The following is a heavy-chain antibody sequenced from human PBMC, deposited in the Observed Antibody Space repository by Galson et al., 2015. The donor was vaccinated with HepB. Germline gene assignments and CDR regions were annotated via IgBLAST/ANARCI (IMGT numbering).Heavy chain of an antibody. V-gene: IGHV4-59*08. CDR1: GGSISSYY. Sequence: TLSLTCTVSGGSISSYYWSWIRQPPGKGLEWIGYIYYSGSTNYNPSLKSRVTISVDTSKNQFSLKLSSVTAADTAVYYCARHLYYYDSSGYYFWYFDLWGRGTLVTVSS. D-gene: IGHD3-22*01. J-gene: IGHJ2*01. CDR3: ARHLYYYDSSGYYFWYFDL. CDR2: IYYSGST.